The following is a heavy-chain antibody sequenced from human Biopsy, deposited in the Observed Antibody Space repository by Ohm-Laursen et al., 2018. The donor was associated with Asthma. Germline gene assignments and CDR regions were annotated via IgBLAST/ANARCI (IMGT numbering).Heavy chain of an antibody. D-gene: IGHD3-22*01. Sequence: RSLRLSCSASGFVFSQCGMHWVRQGPGKGLEWVALVSSYGHNKYYEDSVKGRFTISRDNSRNRLYLQINRLTVEDSAVYFCARQSGQDYGDSSGFDIWGQGTKVAVSS. CDR2: VSSYGHNK. CDR1: GFVFSQCG. V-gene: IGHV3-30*03. J-gene: IGHJ3*02. CDR3: ARQSGQDYGDSSGFDI.